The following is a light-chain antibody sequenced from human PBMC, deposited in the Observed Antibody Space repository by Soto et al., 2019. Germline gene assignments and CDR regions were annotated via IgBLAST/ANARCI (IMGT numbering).Light chain of an antibody. CDR2: EDN. Sequence: SYELTQPPSVSVSSGQTARITCSGDALPKKYAYWYQQKSGQAPVLVIYEDNRRPSGIPERFSGSSSGTMATLTISGAQVEDEADYYCYSTDSSGNHRVFGGGTKLTVL. CDR1: ALPKKY. V-gene: IGLV3-10*01. J-gene: IGLJ2*01. CDR3: YSTDSSGNHRV.